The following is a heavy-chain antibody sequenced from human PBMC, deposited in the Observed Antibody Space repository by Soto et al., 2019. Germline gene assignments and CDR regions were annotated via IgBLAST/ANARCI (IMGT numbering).Heavy chain of an antibody. CDR1: GFTFSSHS. Sequence: GGSLRLSCAASGFTFSSHSMHWVRQAPGKGLEWLAVISSDGSNKYYADSVKGRFTISRHISKGTLSLEMTSLRAEDSALYYCARSRDSDAWYSLDYWGQGTLVTVSS. J-gene: IGHJ4*02. CDR3: ARSRDSDAWYSLDY. D-gene: IGHD6-19*01. V-gene: IGHV3-30-3*01. CDR2: ISSDGSNK.